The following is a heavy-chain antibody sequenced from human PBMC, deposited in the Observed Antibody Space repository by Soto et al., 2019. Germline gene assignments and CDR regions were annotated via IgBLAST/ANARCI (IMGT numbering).Heavy chain of an antibody. Sequence: QVQLVESGGGVVQPGRSLRLSCAASGFTFSSYGMHWVRQAPGKGLEWVAVIWYDGSNKYYADSVKGRFTISRDNSKNTRYLQMNSLRAEDTAVYYCARDGTLTTVTTSYFDYWGQGTLVTVSS. V-gene: IGHV3-33*01. CDR1: GFTFSSYG. J-gene: IGHJ4*02. D-gene: IGHD4-17*01. CDR2: IWYDGSNK. CDR3: ARDGTLTTVTTSYFDY.